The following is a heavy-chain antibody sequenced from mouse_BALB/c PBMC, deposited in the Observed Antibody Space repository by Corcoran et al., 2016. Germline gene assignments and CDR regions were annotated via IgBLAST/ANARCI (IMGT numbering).Heavy chain of an antibody. J-gene: IGHJ1*01. CDR2: ISCYNGAT. V-gene: IGHV1S34*01. D-gene: IGHD1-1*01. Sequence: LVKTGASVKISCKASGYSFTGYYMHWVKQSHGKSLEWIGYISCYNGATSYNQKFKGKATFTVDTSSSTAYMQFNSLTSEDSAVYYCARSLITTVVAHWYFDVWGAGTTVTASS. CDR1: GYSFTGYY. CDR3: ARSLITTVVAHWYFDV.